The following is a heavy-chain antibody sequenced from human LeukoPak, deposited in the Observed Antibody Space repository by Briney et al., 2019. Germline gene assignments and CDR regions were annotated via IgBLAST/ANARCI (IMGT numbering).Heavy chain of an antibody. CDR2: INPNSGGT. CDR1: GYTFTGYY. D-gene: IGHD2-21*02. Sequence: ASVKVSCKASGYTFTGYYMHWERQAPGQGLEWMGWINPNSGGTNYAQKFQGRVTMTRDTSSSAAYMELSRLTSDDTAVYYCARGDNVVSTAILLLQYWGQGTLVAVSS. V-gene: IGHV1-2*02. CDR3: ARGDNVVSTAILLLQY. J-gene: IGHJ1*01.